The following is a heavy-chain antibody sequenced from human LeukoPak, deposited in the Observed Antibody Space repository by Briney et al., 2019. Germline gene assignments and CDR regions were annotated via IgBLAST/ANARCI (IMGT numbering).Heavy chain of an antibody. CDR1: GFIFTNYA. CDR2: ISSNGAST. J-gene: IGHJ4*02. CDR3: SKQAARRHFDY. V-gene: IGHV3-23*01. Sequence: GGSLRLSCTASGFIFTNYAISWVRQAPGKGLEWVSAISSNGASTYFADSVQGRFTISRDNTKNTVYLQMNSLRAEDTAVYYCSKQAARRHFDYWGQGTLVTVSS. D-gene: IGHD6-6*01.